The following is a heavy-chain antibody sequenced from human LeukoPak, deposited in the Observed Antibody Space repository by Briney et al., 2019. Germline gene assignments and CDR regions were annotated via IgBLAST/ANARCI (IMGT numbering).Heavy chain of an antibody. J-gene: IGHJ5*02. CDR2: IYTSGST. Sequence: SETLSLTCTVSGYSISSGYYWSWIRQPAGKGLEWIGRIYTSGSTYYNPSLKSRVTIPVDTSKNQFSLKLSSVTAADTAVYYCARLLRLLGWFDPWGQGTLVTVSS. CDR3: ARLLRLLGWFDP. D-gene: IGHD5-18*01. V-gene: IGHV4-38-2*02. CDR1: GYSISSGYY.